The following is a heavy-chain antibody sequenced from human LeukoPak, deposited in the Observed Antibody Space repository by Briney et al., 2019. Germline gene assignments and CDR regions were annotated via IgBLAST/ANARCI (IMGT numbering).Heavy chain of an antibody. J-gene: IGHJ5*02. Sequence: PGGSLRLSCAASGFTCDDYGMSWVRQGPGKGLEWVSGINWNGGNTGYADSVKGRFTIFRDNAKNSLYLEMDSLRVEDTALYYCARTSDGNWFDPWGQGTLVTVSS. V-gene: IGHV3-20*04. D-gene: IGHD1-26*01. CDR1: GFTCDDYG. CDR3: ARTSDGNWFDP. CDR2: INWNGGNT.